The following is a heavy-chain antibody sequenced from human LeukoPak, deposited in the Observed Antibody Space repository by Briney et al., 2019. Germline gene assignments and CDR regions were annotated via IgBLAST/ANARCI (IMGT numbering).Heavy chain of an antibody. CDR3: AKDVNSSGYYLGFDY. D-gene: IGHD3-22*01. CDR1: GFTLSSYS. J-gene: IGHJ4*02. CDR2: ISGGGDK. Sequence: GGSLRLSCAASGFTLSSYSMNWVRQAPGKGLEWVTTISGGGDKQYADHVKGRFTVSRDDSKNTLYLQMNSLRAEDTALYYCAKDVNSSGYYLGFDYWGQGTLVTVSS. V-gene: IGHV3-23*01.